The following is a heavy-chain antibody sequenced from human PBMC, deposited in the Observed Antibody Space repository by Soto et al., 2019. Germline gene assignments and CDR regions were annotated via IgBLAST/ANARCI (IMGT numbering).Heavy chain of an antibody. CDR3: ARDEGIAAAGTGVWNYYHYYGMDV. D-gene: IGHD6-13*01. CDR1: GYTFTSYG. J-gene: IGHJ6*01. V-gene: IGHV1-18*01. Sequence: QVQLVQSGAEVKKPGASVKVSCKASGYTFTSYGITWVRQAPGQGLEWMGWISAYNGKTNYAQNLQGRVTMTTDTSTSTAYMELRSLISDDTAVYYCARDEGIAAAGTGVWNYYHYYGMDVW. CDR2: ISAYNGKT.